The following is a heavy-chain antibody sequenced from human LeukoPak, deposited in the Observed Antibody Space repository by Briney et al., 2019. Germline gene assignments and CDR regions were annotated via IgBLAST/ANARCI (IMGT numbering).Heavy chain of an antibody. CDR3: AKGYDSSRASAFDI. CDR1: GFTFDDYA. Sequence: PGRSLRLSCAASGFTFDDYAMHWVRQAPGKGLEWVSGISWNSGSIGYADSVKGRFTISRDNAKNSLYLQMYSLRAEDTALYYCAKGYDSSRASAFDIWGQGTMVTVSS. CDR2: ISWNSGSI. J-gene: IGHJ3*02. V-gene: IGHV3-9*01. D-gene: IGHD3-22*01.